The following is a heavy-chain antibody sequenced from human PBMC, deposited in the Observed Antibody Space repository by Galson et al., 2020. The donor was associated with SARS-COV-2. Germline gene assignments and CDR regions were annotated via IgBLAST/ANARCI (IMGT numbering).Heavy chain of an antibody. CDR2: IRYDGGDK. D-gene: IGHD1-1*01. J-gene: IGHJ3*02. V-gene: IGHV3-30*02. Sequence: QLGESLKISCAASGFTFSNYGMHWVRQAPGKGLEWVAFIRYDGGDKYYTDFVKGRFTISRDNSKNTLHLQMNSLRVEDTAVYYCAKDERGGPKYVFVIWGQGTMVTVSS. CDR3: AKDERGGPKYVFVI. CDR1: GFTFSNYG.